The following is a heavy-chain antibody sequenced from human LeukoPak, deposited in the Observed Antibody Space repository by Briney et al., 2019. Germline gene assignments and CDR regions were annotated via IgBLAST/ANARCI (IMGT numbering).Heavy chain of an antibody. D-gene: IGHD5/OR15-5a*01. Sequence: GGSLRLSCAASGFTFSSYSMNWVRQAPGKGLEWVSSISSSSSYIYYADSVKGRFTIPRDNAKNSLYLQMNSLRAEDTAVYYCARVYDFHDAIDIWGQGTMVTVSS. J-gene: IGHJ3*02. CDR1: GFTFSSYS. CDR2: ISSSSSYI. CDR3: ARVYDFHDAIDI. V-gene: IGHV3-21*01.